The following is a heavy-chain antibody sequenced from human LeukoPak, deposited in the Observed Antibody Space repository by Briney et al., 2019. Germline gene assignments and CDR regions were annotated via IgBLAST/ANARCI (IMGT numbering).Heavy chain of an antibody. D-gene: IGHD3-10*01. V-gene: IGHV3-21*04. Sequence: GGSLRLSCAASGFTFSNYAMTWVRQAPGKGLEWVSSLSSRSRYIYYADSLKGRFTISRDNSKNTLYLQMNSLRAEDTAVYYCAREYYYGSGSYSYWGQGTLVTVSS. CDR1: GFTFSNYA. CDR2: LSSRSRYI. J-gene: IGHJ4*02. CDR3: AREYYYGSGSYSY.